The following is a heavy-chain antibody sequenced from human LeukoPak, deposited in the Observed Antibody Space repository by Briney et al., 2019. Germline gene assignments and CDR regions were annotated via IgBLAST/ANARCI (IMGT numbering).Heavy chain of an antibody. CDR3: AREKYYYYYYMDV. J-gene: IGHJ6*03. Sequence: SETLSLTCAVYGGSFSGYYWSWIRQPPGKGLEWIGEINHSGSTNYDPSLKSRVTISVDTSKNQFSLELSSVTAADTAVYYCAREKYYYYYYMDVWGKGTTVTVSS. V-gene: IGHV4-34*01. CDR1: GGSFSGYY. CDR2: INHSGST.